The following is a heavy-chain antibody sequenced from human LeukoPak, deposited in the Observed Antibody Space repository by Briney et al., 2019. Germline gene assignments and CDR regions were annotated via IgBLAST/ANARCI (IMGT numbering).Heavy chain of an antibody. D-gene: IGHD3-22*01. V-gene: IGHV1-46*01. J-gene: IGHJ6*02. Sequence: GASVKVSCKASGYTFTSYYMHWVRQAPGQGLEWMGIINPSGGSTSYAQKFQGRVTMTRDTSTSTAYMELSSLRSEDTAVYYCARDDSSPFYGMDVWGQGTTVTVSS. CDR3: ARDDSSPFYGMDV. CDR1: GYTFTSYY. CDR2: INPSGGST.